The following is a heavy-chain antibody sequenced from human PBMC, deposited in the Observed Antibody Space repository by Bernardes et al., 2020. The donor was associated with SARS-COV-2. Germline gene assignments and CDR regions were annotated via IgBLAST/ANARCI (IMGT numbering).Heavy chain of an antibody. Sequence: SETLSLTCAVYGGSSTTYYCNWVRQPPGKGLEWIGEVNHLGNTEYNPSLESRVTISGDTSKTQFSLKVTSVTAADTAVYYCVLQDYDDHKLDYWGHGTLVTVSS. CDR3: VLQDYDDHKLDY. CDR2: VNHLGNT. CDR1: GGSSTTYY. V-gene: IGHV4-34*01. J-gene: IGHJ4*01. D-gene: IGHD4-17*01.